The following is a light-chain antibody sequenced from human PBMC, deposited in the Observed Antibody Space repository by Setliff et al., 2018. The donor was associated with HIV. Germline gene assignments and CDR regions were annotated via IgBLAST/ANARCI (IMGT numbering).Light chain of an antibody. V-gene: IGLV2-23*02. CDR3: CSYAGSSTFA. Sequence: QSVLTQFASVSGSPGQSITISCTGTSSDVGSYNLVSWYQQHPGKAPKLMIYEVTKRPSGISHRFSGSKSGNTASLTISGLQAEDEAEYYCCSYAGSSTFAFGTGTKVTVL. CDR2: EVT. J-gene: IGLJ1*01. CDR1: SSDVGSYNL.